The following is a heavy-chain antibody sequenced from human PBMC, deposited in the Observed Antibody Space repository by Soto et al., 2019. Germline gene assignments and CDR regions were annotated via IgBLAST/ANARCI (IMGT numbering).Heavy chain of an antibody. V-gene: IGHV4-34*01. Sequence: SETLSLTCAVYGGSFSGYYWSWIRQPPGKGLEWIGEINHSGSTNYNPSLKSRVTISVDTSKNQFSLKLSSVTAADTAVYYCARGRAGREQLERRRRGPYYYYMDVWGKGTTVTVSS. CDR2: INHSGST. D-gene: IGHD1-1*01. CDR1: GGSFSGYY. J-gene: IGHJ6*03. CDR3: ARGRAGREQLERRRRGPYYYYMDV.